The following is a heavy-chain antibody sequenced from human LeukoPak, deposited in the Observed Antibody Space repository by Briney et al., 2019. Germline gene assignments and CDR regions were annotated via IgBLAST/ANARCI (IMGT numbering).Heavy chain of an antibody. CDR1: GYTFTGYY. V-gene: IGHV1-2*02. CDR3: ARDPPGGGEDMDV. J-gene: IGHJ6*02. Sequence: ASVKVSCKASGYTFTGYYFHWVRQAPGQGLEWMGWINPNSGVTNYARKFQGRVTMTRDTSISTDYMELSRLTSDDTAVYYCARDPPGGGEDMDVWGQGTTVTVSS. CDR2: INPNSGVT. D-gene: IGHD2-2*01.